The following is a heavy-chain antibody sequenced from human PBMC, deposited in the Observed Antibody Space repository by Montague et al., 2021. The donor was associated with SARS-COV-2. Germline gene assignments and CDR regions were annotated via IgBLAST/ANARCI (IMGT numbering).Heavy chain of an antibody. CDR2: ISGSGGNT. CDR1: GFPFSSYA. D-gene: IGHD2-15*01. Sequence: SLSLSFAASGFPFSSYAMSWVRQAPGKGLEWVSGISGSGGNTYYADSVKGRFTISRDNSKNTLYPQMNSLRAEDTAVYYCASLGYCSGGRCYSGDYWGQGTLVTVSS. V-gene: IGHV3-23*01. J-gene: IGHJ4*02. CDR3: ASLGYCSGGRCYSGDY.